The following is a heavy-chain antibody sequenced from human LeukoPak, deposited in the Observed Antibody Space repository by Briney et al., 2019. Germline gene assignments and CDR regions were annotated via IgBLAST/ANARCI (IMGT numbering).Heavy chain of an antibody. CDR2: ISDGGSRT. Sequence: PGGSLRRSCAASGFSFSSYAVSWVRQAPGGGLEWVSGISDGGSRTYYADPVKGRFTIPRDDSKNTLYLQMNSLRAEDTAVYYCAKVQLGIGVDYWGQGTLVTVSS. CDR1: GFSFSSYA. D-gene: IGHD7-27*01. J-gene: IGHJ4*02. CDR3: AKVQLGIGVDY. V-gene: IGHV3-23*01.